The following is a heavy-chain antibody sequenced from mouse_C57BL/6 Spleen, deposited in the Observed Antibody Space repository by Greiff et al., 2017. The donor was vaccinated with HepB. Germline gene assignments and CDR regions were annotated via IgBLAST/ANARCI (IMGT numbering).Heavy chain of an antibody. CDR2: INPSSGYT. D-gene: IGHD2-2*01. CDR3: ARSGLPSYAMDY. V-gene: IGHV1-7*01. J-gene: IGHJ4*01. CDR1: GYTFTSYW. Sequence: VKLQESGAELAKPGASVKLSCKASGYTFTSYWMHWVKQRPGQGLEWIGYINPSSGYTKYNQKFKDKATLTAGKSSSTAYMQLSSLTYEDSAVYYCARSGLPSYAMDYWGQGTSVTVSS.